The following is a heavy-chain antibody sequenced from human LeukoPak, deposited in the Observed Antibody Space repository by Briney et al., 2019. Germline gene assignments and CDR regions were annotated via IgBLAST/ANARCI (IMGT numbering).Heavy chain of an antibody. J-gene: IGHJ4*02. CDR2: INSDGTNT. CDR1: GFTLSDYW. V-gene: IGHV3-74*01. D-gene: IGHD5-12*01. Sequence: GGSLRLSCGVSGFTLSDYWMHWVRQAPGKGLVWVSRINSDGTNTHYAGSVKGRFTISRDNAKNTLYLQMNSLRVEDTAVYYCASGYARSARHQSDFWGQGTVVTVSS. CDR3: ASGYARSARHQSDF.